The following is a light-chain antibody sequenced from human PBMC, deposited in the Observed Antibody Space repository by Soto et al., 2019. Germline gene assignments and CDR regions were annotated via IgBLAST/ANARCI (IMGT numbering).Light chain of an antibody. J-gene: IGLJ1*01. CDR2: EGN. Sequence: QSVLTQPASVSGSPGQSVTVSCTGTSSDVGSSNLVSWYQQHPGKVPKLMIYEGNKRPSGVSNRFSGSKSGNTASLTISGLQAEDEADYYCCSYASGGTYVFGTGTKVTLL. V-gene: IGLV2-23*01. CDR1: SSDVGSSNL. CDR3: CSYASGGTYV.